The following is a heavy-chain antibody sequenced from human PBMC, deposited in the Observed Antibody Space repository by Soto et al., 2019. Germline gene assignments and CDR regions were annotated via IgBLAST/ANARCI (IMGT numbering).Heavy chain of an antibody. D-gene: IGHD6-6*01. J-gene: IGHJ5*02. CDR2: ISWNSGSI. CDR1: GFTFDDYA. Sequence: EVQLVESGGGLVQPGRSLRLSCAASGFTFDDYAMHWVRQAPGKGLEWVSGISWNSGSIGYADSVKGRFTISRDNAKNSLYLQMNSLRAEDTALYYCAKDGGKQLVQSGWFDPWGQGTLVTVSS. CDR3: AKDGGKQLVQSGWFDP. V-gene: IGHV3-9*01.